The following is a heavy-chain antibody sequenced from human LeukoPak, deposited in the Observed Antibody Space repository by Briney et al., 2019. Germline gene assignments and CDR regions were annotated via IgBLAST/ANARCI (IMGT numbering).Heavy chain of an antibody. CDR1: GDSVSSNSAA. CDR2: TYYRSKWYN. CDR3: VRVEYSSSYYFDS. Sequence: SQTLSLTCALSGDSVSSNSAAWNWIRQSPSRGLEWLGRTYYRSKWYNHYAVSVKSRIIINPDTSKNQLSLQLNSVTPEDTAVYYCVRVEYSSSYYFDSWGQGTLVTVSS. V-gene: IGHV6-1*01. D-gene: IGHD6-6*01. J-gene: IGHJ4*02.